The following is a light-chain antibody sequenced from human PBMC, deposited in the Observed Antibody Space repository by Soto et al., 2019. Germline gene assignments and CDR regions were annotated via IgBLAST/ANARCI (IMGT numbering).Light chain of an antibody. CDR2: GAS. V-gene: IGKV3-20*01. Sequence: EIVLTQSPGTLSLSPGERATLSCRASQNFGSSFLAWYQQKPGQAPRLLIYGASNRATGIPDRFIASGSGTDFTLTISRLETEDFAVYYCHHYGASPFTFGPGTKVYIK. CDR1: QNFGSSF. CDR3: HHYGASPFT. J-gene: IGKJ3*01.